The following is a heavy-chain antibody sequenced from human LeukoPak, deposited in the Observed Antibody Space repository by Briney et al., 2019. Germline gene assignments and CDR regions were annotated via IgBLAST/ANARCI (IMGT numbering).Heavy chain of an antibody. V-gene: IGHV3-9*01. D-gene: IGHD6-13*01. CDR1: GFTFSSYA. Sequence: GGSLRLSCAASGFTFSSYAMSWVRQAPGKGLEWVSGISWNSGSIGYADSVKGRFTNSRDNAKNSLYLQMNSLRAEDTALYYCARNLAAAGYVSPLAYYYYMDVWGKGTTVTVSS. CDR3: ARNLAAAGYVSPLAYYYYMDV. J-gene: IGHJ6*03. CDR2: ISWNSGSI.